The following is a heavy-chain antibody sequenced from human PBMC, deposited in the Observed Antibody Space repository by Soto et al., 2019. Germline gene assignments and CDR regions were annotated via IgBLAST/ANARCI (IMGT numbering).Heavy chain of an antibody. J-gene: IGHJ5*02. CDR1: GYTFTSYC. CDR2: ISAYNGNT. V-gene: IGHV1-18*01. Sequence: ASVNVSCKSSGYTFTSYCISWVRQAPGQGLEWMGWISAYNGNTNYAQKLQGRVTMTTDTSTSTAYMELRSLRSDDTAVYYCARQYCSGGSCYSGGIDNWFDPWGQGTLVTVSS. CDR3: ARQYCSGGSCYSGGIDNWFDP. D-gene: IGHD2-15*01.